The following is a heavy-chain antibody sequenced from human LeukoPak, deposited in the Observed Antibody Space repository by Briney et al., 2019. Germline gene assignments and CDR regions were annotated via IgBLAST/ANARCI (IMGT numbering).Heavy chain of an antibody. CDR1: GFTFSSYA. D-gene: IGHD5-12*01. Sequence: GRSLRLSCAASGFTFSSYAMHWVRQAPGKGLEWVAVISYDGSNKYYADSVKGRFTISRDNSKNTLYLQMNSLRAEDTAVYYCARTSGYGDDFDYWGQGTLVTVSS. CDR2: ISYDGSNK. J-gene: IGHJ4*02. CDR3: ARTSGYGDDFDY. V-gene: IGHV3-30*04.